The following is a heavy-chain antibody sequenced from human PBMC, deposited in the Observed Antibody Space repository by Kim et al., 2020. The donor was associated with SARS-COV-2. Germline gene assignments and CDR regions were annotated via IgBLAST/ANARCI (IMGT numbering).Heavy chain of an antibody. CDR3: ARLIAGADGSSGYYNFDS. J-gene: IGHJ4*02. D-gene: IGHD3-22*01. CDR1: GGSVTTGNHL. Sequence: SETLSLSCTVSGGSVTTGNHLWSWIRLPPGKELEWIGYVYHNGVTNYNPSLKSRVVASLDPSKNQFSLRLTSVTAADTAIYFCARLIAGADGSSGYYNFDSWGQGTLVTVSS. V-gene: IGHV4-61*01. CDR2: VYHNGVT.